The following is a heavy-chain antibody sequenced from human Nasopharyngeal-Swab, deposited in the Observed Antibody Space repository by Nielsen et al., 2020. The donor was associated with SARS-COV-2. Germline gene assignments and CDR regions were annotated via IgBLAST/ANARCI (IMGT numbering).Heavy chain of an antibody. CDR1: GGSFSGYY. D-gene: IGHD2-15*01. V-gene: IGHV4-34*01. CDR3: AREGGYCSGGSCYRYGAFDI. J-gene: IGHJ3*02. CDR2: INHSGST. Sequence: SETLSLTCAVYGGSFSGYYWSWIRQPPGKGLEWIGEINHSGSTNYNPSLKSRVTISVDTSKNQLSLKLSSVTAADTAVYFCAREGGYCSGGSCYRYGAFDIWGQGTMVTVSS.